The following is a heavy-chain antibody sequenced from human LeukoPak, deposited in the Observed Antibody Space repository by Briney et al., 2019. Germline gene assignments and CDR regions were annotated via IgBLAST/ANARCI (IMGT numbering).Heavy chain of an antibody. CDR1: GFTFGDYG. Sequence: GGSLRLSCAASGFTFGDYGMHWVRRAPGKGLVWVSHINHDGTLRNYADSVKGRFTISRDFAKNTLYLQMNTLGAEDTAVYYCVRDVFSLGDSWGQGTLVTVSS. CDR2: INHDGTLR. V-gene: IGHV3-74*01. J-gene: IGHJ4*02. CDR3: VRDVFSLGDS. D-gene: IGHD2/OR15-2a*01.